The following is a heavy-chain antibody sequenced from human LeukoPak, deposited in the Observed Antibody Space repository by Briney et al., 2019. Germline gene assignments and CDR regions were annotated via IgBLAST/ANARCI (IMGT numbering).Heavy chain of an antibody. J-gene: IGHJ5*02. CDR1: GFTFSRYW. CDR3: ARTGIAARPTVWFDP. Sequence: GGSLRLSCAASGFTFSRYWMTWVRQAPGKGLVWVSHINSDGSSTNYADSVKGRFTISRDNAKNTLYLQMNSLRAEDTAVYYCARTGIAARPTVWFDPWGQGTLVTVSS. CDR2: INSDGSST. V-gene: IGHV3-74*01. D-gene: IGHD6-6*01.